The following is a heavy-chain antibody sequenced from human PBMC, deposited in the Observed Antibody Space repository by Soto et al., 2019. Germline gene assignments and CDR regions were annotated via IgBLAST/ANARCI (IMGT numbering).Heavy chain of an antibody. CDR1: GYTFTSYA. D-gene: IGHD3-10*01. Sequence: ASVTVSCQASGYTFTSYAMHWVRQAPGQRLEWMGWINAGNGNTKYSQKFQGRVTITRDTSASTAYMELSSLRSEDTAVYYCARVEYGSGSYYGDYWGQGTLVTVSS. V-gene: IGHV1-3*01. CDR2: INAGNGNT. J-gene: IGHJ4*02. CDR3: ARVEYGSGSYYGDY.